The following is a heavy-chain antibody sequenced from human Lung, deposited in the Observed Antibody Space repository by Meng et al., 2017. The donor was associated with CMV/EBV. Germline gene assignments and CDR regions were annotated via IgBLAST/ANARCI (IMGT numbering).Heavy chain of an antibody. V-gene: IGHV4-61*02. CDR3: ARGPYSTGWCDF. D-gene: IGHD6-19*01. Sequence: VQLQESGPGLVKPSQPLSLTCTVSGGSISSRSFYWNWIRQPAGKGLEWIGRLYATGSTNYNPSLESRATISVDTSKNQFSLRLDSVTVADTAVYYCARGPYSTGWCDFWGQGSLVTVSS. J-gene: IGHJ4*02. CDR2: LYATGST. CDR1: GGSISSRSFY.